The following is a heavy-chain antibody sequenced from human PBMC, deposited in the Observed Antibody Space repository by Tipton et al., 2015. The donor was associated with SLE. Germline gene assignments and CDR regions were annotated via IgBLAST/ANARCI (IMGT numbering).Heavy chain of an antibody. CDR2: ISWNGGST. CDR3: AKDVAIGDWYFDL. J-gene: IGHJ2*01. Sequence: SLRLSCAASGFRFDDYTMHWVRQAPRKGLEWISLISWNGGSTYYADSVKGRFTISRDNSKNSLYLQMDSLGTEDTASYYCAKDVAIGDWYFDLWGRGTLVTVSS. V-gene: IGHV3-43*01. CDR1: GFRFDDYT. D-gene: IGHD3-3*01.